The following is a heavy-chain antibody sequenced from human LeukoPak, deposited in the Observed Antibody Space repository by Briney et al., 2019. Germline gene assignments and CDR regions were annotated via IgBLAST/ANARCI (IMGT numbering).Heavy chain of an antibody. V-gene: IGHV4-34*01. J-gene: IGHJ6*04. Sequence: KSSETLSLTCAVYGGSCSGYYWSWVRQPPGKGLEWIGEINHSGSTNYNPSLKSRVTISVDTSKNQFSLKLSSVTAADTAVYYCAGGVAAVSDVWGKGTTVTVSS. CDR3: AGGVAAVSDV. D-gene: IGHD6-13*01. CDR2: INHSGST. CDR1: GGSCSGYY.